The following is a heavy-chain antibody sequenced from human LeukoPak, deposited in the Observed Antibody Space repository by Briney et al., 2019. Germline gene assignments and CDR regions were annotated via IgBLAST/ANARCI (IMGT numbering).Heavy chain of an antibody. CDR3: ARGGLYYESRGRTFLNY. CDR1: GYTHSDYY. D-gene: IGHD3-22*01. Sequence: ASVKVSCKASGYTHSDYYMYWVRQAPGQGLQWLGWINPNNNDAKSAQKFQGRVTMTIVTSISTAYMELSRLTSDDTAVYYCARGGLYYESRGRTFLNYWGQGTLVTVSS. CDR2: INPNNNDA. V-gene: IGHV1-2*02. J-gene: IGHJ4*02.